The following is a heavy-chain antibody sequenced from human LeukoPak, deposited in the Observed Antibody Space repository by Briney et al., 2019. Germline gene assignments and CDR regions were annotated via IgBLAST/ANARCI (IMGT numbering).Heavy chain of an antibody. CDR2: IYYSGTT. CDR1: GGSISSDNYY. V-gene: IGHV4-39*01. J-gene: IGHJ4*02. Sequence: SSETLSLTCTVSGGSISSDNYYWGWIRQPPGKGLEWIGSIYYSGTTYYNPSLKSRVTISVDTSKNQFSLKLSSVTAADTALYYCAKHYMGSSYNHGLDCWGQGTLVTASS. D-gene: IGHD3-10*01. CDR3: AKHYMGSSYNHGLDC.